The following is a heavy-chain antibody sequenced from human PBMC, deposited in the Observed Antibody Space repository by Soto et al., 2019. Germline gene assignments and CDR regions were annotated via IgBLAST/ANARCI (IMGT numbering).Heavy chain of an antibody. CDR2: VTPYGRS. CDR1: GGSFNSYF. CDR3: TPSGRSWPDSFDI. J-gene: IGHJ3*02. Sequence: QVQLQQWGAGLLKPSETLSLTCAVYGGSFNSYFWNWVRQPPGQGLEWIGEVTPYGRSNYNPSLTSLVAISTDTAKNPFSLEVISVTAADMAVYYVTPSGRSWPDSFDIWAQGAMVTVSS. D-gene: IGHD3-10*01. V-gene: IGHV4-34*01.